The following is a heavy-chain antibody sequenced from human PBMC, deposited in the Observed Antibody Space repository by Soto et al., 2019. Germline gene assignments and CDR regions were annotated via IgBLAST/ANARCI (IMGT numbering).Heavy chain of an antibody. Sequence: SETLSLTCAVSGGSISSLNWWSWVRQSPGKGLEWIGEIYHRGSTNYNPSLKSRVTISVDTSKNQFSLKLSSVTAADTAVYYCASRNYYDSTGYFDYWGQG. D-gene: IGHD3-22*01. CDR1: GGSISSLNW. CDR2: IYHRGST. V-gene: IGHV4-4*02. J-gene: IGHJ4*02. CDR3: ASRNYYDSTGYFDY.